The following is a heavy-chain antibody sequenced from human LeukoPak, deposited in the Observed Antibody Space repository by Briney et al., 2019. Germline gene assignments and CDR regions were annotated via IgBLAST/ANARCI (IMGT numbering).Heavy chain of an antibody. V-gene: IGHV3-23*01. D-gene: IGHD6-6*01. CDR1: GFTFSSYA. CDR2: ISGSGGST. CDR3: ANRPDYYYYGMDV. Sequence: PGGSLRLSCAASGFTFSSYAMSWVSQAPGKGLEWVSAISGSGGSTYYADSVKGRFTISRDNSKNTLYLQMNSLRAEDTAVYYCANRPDYYYYGMDVWGQGTTVTVSS. J-gene: IGHJ6*02.